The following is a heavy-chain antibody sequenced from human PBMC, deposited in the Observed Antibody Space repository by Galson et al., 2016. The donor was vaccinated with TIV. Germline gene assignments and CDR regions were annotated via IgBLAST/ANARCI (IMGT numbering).Heavy chain of an antibody. CDR1: GYTFTGNY. J-gene: IGHJ6*02. CDR2: INPKSGDT. D-gene: IGHD4-17*01. CDR3: ARIVYGSSALDV. V-gene: IGHV1-2*04. Sequence: SVKVSCKASGYTFTGNYMNWVRQAPGQGLEWMGWINPKSGDTSYAQKFQDWVNMTRDMSISTVYMELSSLRSDDTAVYYCARIVYGSSALDVWGQGTTVTVSS.